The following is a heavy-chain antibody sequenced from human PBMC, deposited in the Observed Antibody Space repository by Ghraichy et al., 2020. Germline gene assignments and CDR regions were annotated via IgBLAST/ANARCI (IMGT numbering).Heavy chain of an antibody. D-gene: IGHD6-13*01. CDR2: IDPSGGST. CDR3: ARGGAAAAGTALPY. J-gene: IGHJ4*02. V-gene: IGHV1-46*01. Sequence: ASVKVSCKTSGYSLTSYYMHWVRQAPGQGLDWMGVIDPSGGSTTYAQKFRGRVTMTKDTPTSTVYMEVSSLKYEDTAVYFCARGGAAAAGTALPYWGQGTLVTVSS. CDR1: GYSLTSYY.